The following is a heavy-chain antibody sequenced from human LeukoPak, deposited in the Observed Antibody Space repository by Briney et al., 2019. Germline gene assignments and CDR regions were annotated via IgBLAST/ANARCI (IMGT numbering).Heavy chain of an antibody. CDR2: ISGSGGST. D-gene: IGHD3-22*01. Sequence: PGGSLRLSCAASGFTFSSYAMSWVRQAPGKGLEWVSAISGSGGSTYYADSVKGRFTISRDNAKNSLYLQMNSLRAEDTAVYYCAREGVNYYDSSGYYRYWGQGTLVTVSS. CDR1: GFTFSSYA. CDR3: AREGVNYYDSSGYYRY. V-gene: IGHV3-23*01. J-gene: IGHJ4*02.